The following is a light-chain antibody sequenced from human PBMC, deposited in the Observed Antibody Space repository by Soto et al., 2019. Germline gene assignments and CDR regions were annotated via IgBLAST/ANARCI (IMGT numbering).Light chain of an antibody. J-gene: IGKJ5*01. CDR3: QQLNSYPIT. CDR2: AAS. V-gene: IGKV1-39*01. Sequence: DIQITQSPSSLSASVEDRVTITFRASQSISSYLNWYQQKPGKAPKLLIYAASTLQSGVPSRFSGSGSGTDFTLTISSLQSEDFATYYCQQLNSYPITFGQGTRLEIK. CDR1: QSISSY.